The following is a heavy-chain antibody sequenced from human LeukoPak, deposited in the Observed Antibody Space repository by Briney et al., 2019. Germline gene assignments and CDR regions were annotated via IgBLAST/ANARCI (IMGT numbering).Heavy chain of an antibody. CDR2: ISISGGST. D-gene: IGHD1-14*01. V-gene: IGHV3-23*01. CDR1: GFTFSSYA. J-gene: IGHJ4*02. CDR3: AKDYRGVADYFDY. Sequence: GGSLRLSCTASGFTFSSYAMSWVRQAPGKELEWVSAISISGGSTYYADSVKGRFTISRDNSKNTLYLQMNSLRAEDTAVYYCAKDYRGVADYFDYWGQGTLVTVSS.